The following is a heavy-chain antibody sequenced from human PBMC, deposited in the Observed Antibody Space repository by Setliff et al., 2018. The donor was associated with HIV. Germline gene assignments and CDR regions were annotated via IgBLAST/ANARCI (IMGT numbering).Heavy chain of an antibody. D-gene: IGHD3-3*01. J-gene: IGHJ4*02. CDR2: INHSGST. CDR3: ARDGFWSGYIDY. V-gene: IGHV4-34*01. CDR1: GGSFSGYY. Sequence: SETLSLTCAVYGGSFSGYYWSWIRQPPGKGLEWIGEINHSGSTNYNPSLKSRVTISVDTSKNQFSLKLSSVTAADTAVYYCARDGFWSGYIDYWGQGTLVTVSS.